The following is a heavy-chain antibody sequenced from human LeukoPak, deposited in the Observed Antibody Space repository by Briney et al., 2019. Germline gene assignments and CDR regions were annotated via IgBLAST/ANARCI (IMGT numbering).Heavy chain of an antibody. CDR2: IYTSGST. D-gene: IGHD6-13*01. Sequence: PSEPLSLTCTVSGGSISSYYGSWIRQPAGRGLEWIGRIYTSGSTNYNPSLKSRVTMSVDTSKNQFSLKLSSVTAADTAVYYCAREGIAAGSFYFDYWGQGTLVTVSS. V-gene: IGHV4-4*07. J-gene: IGHJ4*02. CDR1: GGSISSYY. CDR3: AREGIAAGSFYFDY.